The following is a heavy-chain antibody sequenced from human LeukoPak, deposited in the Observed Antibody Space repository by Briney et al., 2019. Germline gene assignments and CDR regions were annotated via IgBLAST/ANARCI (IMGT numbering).Heavy chain of an antibody. CDR2: ISSSSSYI. J-gene: IGHJ4*02. Sequence: PGGSLRLSCAASGFTFSSYSMNWVRQAPGKGLEWVSFISSSSSYIYYADSVKGRFTISRDNAKNSLYLQMNSLRAEDTAVYYCARTGGSYPYYFEYWGQGTLVTVSS. D-gene: IGHD1-26*01. CDR1: GFTFSSYS. V-gene: IGHV3-21*01. CDR3: ARTGGSYPYYFEY.